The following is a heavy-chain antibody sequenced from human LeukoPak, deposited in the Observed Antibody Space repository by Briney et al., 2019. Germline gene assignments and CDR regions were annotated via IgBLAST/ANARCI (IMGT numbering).Heavy chain of an antibody. CDR3: VRGGQTGYY. V-gene: IGHV3-74*01. CDR1: GFTFSSYW. Sequence: GGSLRLSCAASGFTFSSYWMHWVRQAPGKGLVWVSRVKSDGSSTDYADSVKGRFTISRDNAKNTLYLQMNSLRAEDTAVYHCVRGGQTGYYWGQGTLVTVSS. CDR2: VKSDGSST. J-gene: IGHJ4*02.